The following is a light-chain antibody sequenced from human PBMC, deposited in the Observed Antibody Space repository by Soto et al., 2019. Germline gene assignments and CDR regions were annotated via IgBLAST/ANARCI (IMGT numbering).Light chain of an antibody. J-gene: IGLJ1*01. V-gene: IGLV2-23*02. CDR1: SDIGNYNL. CDR2: EVT. CDR3: ASYAGSRTYV. Sequence: ALTQPASVSGSPGQSVTISCSGSDIGNYNLVSWYQHLPGRAPKLLIFEVTMRPSGISDRFSGSKSASTASLTISGLQAGDEGDYYCASYAGSRTYVFGSGTKVTVL.